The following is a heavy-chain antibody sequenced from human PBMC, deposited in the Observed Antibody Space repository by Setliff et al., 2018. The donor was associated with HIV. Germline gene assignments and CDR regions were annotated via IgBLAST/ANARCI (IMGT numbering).Heavy chain of an antibody. CDR1: GYTLTELS. CDR3: ATRAYDSRGYLRSRVSGAAFDI. J-gene: IGHJ3*02. Sequence: ASVKVSCKVFGYTLTELSIHWVRQAPGKGLEWMGGFDPQYDKTLYAQKFQGRVTMSEDTSTDTAYMELSSLRSEDTAVYYCATRAYDSRGYLRSRVSGAAFDIWGQGTMVTVSS. D-gene: IGHD3-22*01. CDR2: FDPQYDKT. V-gene: IGHV1-24*01.